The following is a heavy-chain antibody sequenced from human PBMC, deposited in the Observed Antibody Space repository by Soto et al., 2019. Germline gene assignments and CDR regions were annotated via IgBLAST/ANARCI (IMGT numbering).Heavy chain of an antibody. CDR1: GFTFSSYA. CDR3: AREPWSIAAAGTVYYYGMDV. D-gene: IGHD6-13*01. V-gene: IGHV3-30-3*01. CDR2: ISYDGSNK. J-gene: IGHJ6*02. Sequence: QVQLVESGGGVVQPGRSLRLSCAASGFTFSSYAMHWVRQAPGKGLEWVAVISYDGSNKYYADSVKGRVTISRDNSKDTLYLQMNGLRAEDTAVYYCAREPWSIAAAGTVYYYGMDVWGQGTTVTVSS.